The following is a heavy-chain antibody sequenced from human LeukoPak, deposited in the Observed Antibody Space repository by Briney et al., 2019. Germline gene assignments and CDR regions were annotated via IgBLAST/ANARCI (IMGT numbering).Heavy chain of an antibody. CDR3: ASLRYNWNDADY. J-gene: IGHJ4*02. CDR2: IYYSGST. Sequence: SETLSLTCTVSGGFISSSSYYWGWIRQPPGKGLEGIGRIYYSGSTYHNPSLKSRVTISVDTSKNQFSLKQTTVTAADTSVYFCASLRYNWNDADYWGQGTLVTVSS. CDR1: GGFISSSSYY. D-gene: IGHD1-20*01. V-gene: IGHV4-39*01.